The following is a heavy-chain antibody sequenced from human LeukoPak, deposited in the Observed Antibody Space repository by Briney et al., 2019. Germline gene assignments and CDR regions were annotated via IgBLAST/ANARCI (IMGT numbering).Heavy chain of an antibody. Sequence: ASVKVSCKASGGTFSSYAISWVRQAPGQGLEWMGGIIPIFGTANYAQKFQGRVTITADESTSTAYMELSSLRSEDTAVYYCARAYYDYVWGSYRYPYWGQGTLVTVSS. CDR1: GGTFSSYA. J-gene: IGHJ4*02. CDR2: IIPIFGTA. D-gene: IGHD3-16*02. CDR3: ARAYYDYVWGSYRYPY. V-gene: IGHV1-69*13.